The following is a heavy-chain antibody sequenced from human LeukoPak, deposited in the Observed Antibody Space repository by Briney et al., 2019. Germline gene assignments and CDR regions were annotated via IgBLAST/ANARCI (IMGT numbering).Heavy chain of an antibody. CDR3: ARGAAATY. Sequence: SETLSLTCAVSGGSISTYYWSWIRQPPGKGLEWIGYIHYSGSSNYDPSLKSRVTISLDTSKNQFSLKLSSVTAADTAVYYCARGAAATYWGQGTLVTVSS. J-gene: IGHJ4*02. CDR1: GGSISTYY. V-gene: IGHV4-59*01. CDR2: IHYSGSS. D-gene: IGHD6-13*01.